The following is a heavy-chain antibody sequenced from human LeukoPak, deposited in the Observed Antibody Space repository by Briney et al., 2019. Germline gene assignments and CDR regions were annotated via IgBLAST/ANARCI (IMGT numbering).Heavy chain of an antibody. Sequence: PGGSLRLSCSVSGFTFSSYAMHWVRQATGKGLEYVSSVSSEGRTTYYPDSVKGRFTISRDNSKKTLYLHMSSLRAEDTAVYYCVKDRYVDYWGQGTLVTVSS. V-gene: IGHV3-64D*09. CDR2: VSSEGRTT. J-gene: IGHJ4*02. D-gene: IGHD3-16*01. CDR1: GFTFSSYA. CDR3: VKDRYVDY.